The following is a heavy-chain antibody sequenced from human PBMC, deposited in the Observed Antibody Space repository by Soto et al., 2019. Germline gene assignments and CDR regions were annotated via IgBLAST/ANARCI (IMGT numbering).Heavy chain of an antibody. D-gene: IGHD3-9*01. CDR3: AGLGFDWQYFDY. Sequence: GESLKISCKATGYSFINYWIGWVRQTPGNGLEWMGVIYPADSDIRYKPSFEGQVTISADESISTAYLQWNSLKASDSAIYYCAGLGFDWQYFDYWGQGTLVTVSS. J-gene: IGHJ4*02. CDR1: GYSFINYW. CDR2: IYPADSDI. V-gene: IGHV5-51*01.